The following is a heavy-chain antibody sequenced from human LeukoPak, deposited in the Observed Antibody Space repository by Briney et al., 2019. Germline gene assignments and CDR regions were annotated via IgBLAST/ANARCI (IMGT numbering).Heavy chain of an antibody. CDR1: GFTFSSYS. D-gene: IGHD5-24*01. CDR3: ARAMATTSDDY. Sequence: PGGSLRLPCAASGFTFSSYSMNWVRQAPGKGLEWVSSISSSSSYIYYADSVKGRFTISRDNAKNSLHLQMNSLRAEDTAVYYCARAMATTSDDYWGQGTLVTVSS. J-gene: IGHJ4*02. V-gene: IGHV3-21*01. CDR2: ISSSSSYI.